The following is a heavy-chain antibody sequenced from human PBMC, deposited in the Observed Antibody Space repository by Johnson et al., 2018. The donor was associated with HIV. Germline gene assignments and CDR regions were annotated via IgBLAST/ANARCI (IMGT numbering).Heavy chain of an antibody. D-gene: IGHD6-19*01. CDR3: ARVNPAVAGNDAFDI. CDR2: ISYDGSNK. Sequence: QVQLVEPGGGLVQPGRSLRLSCAASGFTFSSYAMHWVRQAPGKGLEWVAVISYDGSNKYYADSVKGRFTISRDNSKNTLYLQMNSLRAEDTAVYYCARVNPAVAGNDAFDIWGQGTMVTVSS. CDR1: GFTFSSYA. V-gene: IGHV3-30-3*01. J-gene: IGHJ3*02.